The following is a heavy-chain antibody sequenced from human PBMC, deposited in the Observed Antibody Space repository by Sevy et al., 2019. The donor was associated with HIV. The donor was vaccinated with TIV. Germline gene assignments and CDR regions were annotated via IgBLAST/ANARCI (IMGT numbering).Heavy chain of an antibody. CDR1: GFSLSTSGVG. Sequence: SGPTLVKPTQTLTLTCTFSGFSLSTSGVGVGWIRQPPGKALEWLALIYWNDDKRYSPSLKSRLTITKDTSKNQVDLTMTNMDPVETATYYCAHTIAVAGTDWFDPWGQGTLVTVSS. D-gene: IGHD6-19*01. V-gene: IGHV2-5*01. CDR3: AHTIAVAGTDWFDP. J-gene: IGHJ5*02. CDR2: IYWNDDK.